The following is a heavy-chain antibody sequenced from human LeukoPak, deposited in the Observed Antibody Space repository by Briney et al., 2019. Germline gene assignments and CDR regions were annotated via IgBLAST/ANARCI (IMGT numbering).Heavy chain of an antibody. CDR2: ISAHNGNT. Sequence: GASVKVSCKASGYTFITYGITWVRQAPGQGLEWMGWISAHNGNTNYAQKLQGRVTMTTDTSTSTAYMELRSLRSDDTAVYYCARAHQRDSAMIYWGQGALVTVSS. V-gene: IGHV1-18*01. D-gene: IGHD2-2*01. J-gene: IGHJ4*02. CDR1: GYTFITYG. CDR3: ARAHQRDSAMIY.